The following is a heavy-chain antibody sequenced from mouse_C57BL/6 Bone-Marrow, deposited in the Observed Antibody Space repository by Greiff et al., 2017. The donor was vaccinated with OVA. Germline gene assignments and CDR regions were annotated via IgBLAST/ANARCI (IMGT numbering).Heavy chain of an antibody. J-gene: IGHJ4*01. V-gene: IGHV1-64*01. D-gene: IGHD2-4*01. CDR1: GYTFTSYW. CDR2: IHPNSGST. CDR3: ARHSIYYEMDYYAMDY. Sequence: VQLQQPGAELVKPGASVKLSCKASGYTFTSYWMHWVKQRPGQGLEWIGMIHPNSGSTNYNEKFKSKATLTVDKSSSTAYMQLSSLTSEDSAVYYCARHSIYYEMDYYAMDYWGQGTSVTVSS.